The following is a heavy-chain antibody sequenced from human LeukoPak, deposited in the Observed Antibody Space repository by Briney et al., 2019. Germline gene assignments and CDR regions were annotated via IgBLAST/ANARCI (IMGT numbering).Heavy chain of an antibody. CDR2: ISAYNGNT. Sequence: ASVKVSCKASGYTFTSYGISWVRQAPGQGLEWMGWISAYNGNTNYAQKLQGRVTMTTDTSTSTAYMELRSLRSDDTAVYYCARAPPGYCSGGSCYPFDYWGQGTLVTVSS. CDR1: GYTFTSYG. J-gene: IGHJ4*02. V-gene: IGHV1-18*01. CDR3: ARAPPGYCSGGSCYPFDY. D-gene: IGHD2-15*01.